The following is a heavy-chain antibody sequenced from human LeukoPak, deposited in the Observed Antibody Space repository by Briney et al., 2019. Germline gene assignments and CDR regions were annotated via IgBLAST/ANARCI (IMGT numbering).Heavy chain of an antibody. Sequence: PSETLSLTCTVSGGSISSSSYYWSWIRQPAGKGLEWIGRIYTSGSTKYNSSLKSRVTMSVDTSKNQFSLKLSSVTAADTAVYYCARGFLGDYYGSGSYYVFDYWGQGTLVTVSS. CDR3: ARGFLGDYYGSGSYYVFDY. CDR2: IYTSGST. V-gene: IGHV4-61*02. CDR1: GGSISSSSYY. D-gene: IGHD3-10*01. J-gene: IGHJ4*02.